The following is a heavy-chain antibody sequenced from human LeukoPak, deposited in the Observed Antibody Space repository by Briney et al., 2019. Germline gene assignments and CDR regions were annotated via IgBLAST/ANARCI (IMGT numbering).Heavy chain of an antibody. Sequence: GASVTVSCKASGYTFTSYGISWVRQAPGQGLEWMGWISAYNGNTNYAQKLQGRVTMTTDTSTSTAYMELRSLRSDETAVYYCVGYDILTGYHSFDYWGQGTLVTVSS. CDR2: ISAYNGNT. CDR3: VGYDILTGYHSFDY. J-gene: IGHJ4*02. CDR1: GYTFTSYG. D-gene: IGHD3-9*01. V-gene: IGHV1-18*01.